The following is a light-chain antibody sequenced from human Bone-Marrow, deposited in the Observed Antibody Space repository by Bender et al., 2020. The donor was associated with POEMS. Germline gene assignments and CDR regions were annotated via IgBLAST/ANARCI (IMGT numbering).Light chain of an antibody. V-gene: IGLV2-14*03. CDR2: DVS. CDR3: QSYDNSLGGWV. CDR1: SSDVGGYNY. J-gene: IGLJ3*02. Sequence: QSVLTQPASVSGSPGQSITISCTGTSSDVGGYNYVSWYQQHPGKAPKLMISDVSNRPSGVSNRFSGSKSGTSASLAITGLQAEDEGDYYCQSYDNSLGGWVFGGGTKLTVL.